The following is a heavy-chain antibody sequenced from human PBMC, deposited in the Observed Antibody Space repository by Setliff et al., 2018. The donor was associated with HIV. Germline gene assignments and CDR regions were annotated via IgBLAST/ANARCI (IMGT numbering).Heavy chain of an antibody. CDR3: ARIRGDGYPRYAFDI. V-gene: IGHV3-23*01. CDR2: ISGSGGST. J-gene: IGHJ3*02. CDR1: GFTFSSYA. D-gene: IGHD5-12*01. Sequence: PGGSLRLSCAASGFTFSSYAMSWVRQAPGKGLEWVSAISGSGGSTYYADSVKGRFTISRDNAKNSLYLQMNSLRAEDTAVYYCARIRGDGYPRYAFDIWGQGTMVTVSS.